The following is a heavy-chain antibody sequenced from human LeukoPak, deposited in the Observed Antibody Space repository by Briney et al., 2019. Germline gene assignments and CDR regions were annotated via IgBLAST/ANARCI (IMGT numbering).Heavy chain of an antibody. V-gene: IGHV4-59*08. Sequence: PSETLSLTCTVSGGSISSYYWSWIRQPPGKGLEWIGYIYYSGSTNYNPSLKSRVTISVDTSKNQFSLKLSSVTAADTAVYYCARSVLLWFGELAGLVPLGWFDPWGQGTLVTVSS. CDR2: IYYSGST. J-gene: IGHJ5*02. CDR3: ARSVLLWFGELAGLVPLGWFDP. D-gene: IGHD3-10*01. CDR1: GGSISSYY.